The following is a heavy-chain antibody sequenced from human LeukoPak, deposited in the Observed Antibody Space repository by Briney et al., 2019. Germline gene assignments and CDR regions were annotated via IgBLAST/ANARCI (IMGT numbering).Heavy chain of an antibody. V-gene: IGHV4-34*01. CDR1: GGPFSGYY. Sequence: PSETLSLTCCVYGGPFSGYYWSWIRQPPGRGLEWIGEINHSGSTNYNPSLKSRVTISVDTSKTQFSLKLSSVTATDRAVYYCATASLGYGYTPSWFDPGGEGTLVTVSS. J-gene: IGHJ5*02. CDR3: ATASLGYGYTPSWFDP. D-gene: IGHD5-18*01. CDR2: INHSGST.